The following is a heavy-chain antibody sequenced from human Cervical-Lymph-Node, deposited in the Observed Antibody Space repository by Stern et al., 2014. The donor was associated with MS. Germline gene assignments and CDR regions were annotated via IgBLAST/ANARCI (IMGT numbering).Heavy chain of an antibody. V-gene: IGHV1-46*01. CDR3: AREHAFLGFGY. D-gene: IGHD3-3*02. CDR1: GYTFTSYY. Sequence: VQLVEYGAEVKKPGASVKVSCKASGYTFTSYYIHWVRQAPGQGLEWMGKINPSGGGTSYPQKFQGRVTLTRDTSTTTVYMELNSLRSEDTAVYYCAREHAFLGFGYWGQGTLVTVSS. J-gene: IGHJ4*02. CDR2: INPSGGGT.